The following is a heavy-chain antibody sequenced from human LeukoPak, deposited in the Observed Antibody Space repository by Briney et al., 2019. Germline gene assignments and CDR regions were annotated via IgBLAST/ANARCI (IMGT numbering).Heavy chain of an antibody. CDR1: GYTFTSFG. CDR2: IGAYNGDT. D-gene: IGHD2-15*01. CDR3: TRDHCRGDNCPSFDY. J-gene: IGHJ4*02. Sequence: ASVKVSCKPSGYTFTSFGISWVRQAPEQGLEWMGWIGAYNGDTNYAQKFQGRVTMTTDTSTSTAYMDLRSLRSDDTAVYYCTRDHCRGDNCPSFDYWGQGTLVILSS. V-gene: IGHV1-18*04.